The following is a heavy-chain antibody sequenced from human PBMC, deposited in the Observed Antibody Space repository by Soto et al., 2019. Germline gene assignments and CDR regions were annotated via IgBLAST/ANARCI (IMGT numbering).Heavy chain of an antibody. CDR3: AREEVAVTTVWDYYYAMDV. CDR1: GFTFSNNW. CDR2: IKQDGSEK. V-gene: IGHV3-7*05. J-gene: IGHJ6*02. Sequence: EVQLVESGGGLVQPGGSLRLSCAASGFTFSNNWMSWVRQAPGKGLEWVANIKQDGSEKNYVDSVKGRFTISRDNAKNSLYLQSNSLRAEDTAVYYCAREEVAVTTVWDYYYAMDVWGQGTTVTVSS. D-gene: IGHD4-17*01.